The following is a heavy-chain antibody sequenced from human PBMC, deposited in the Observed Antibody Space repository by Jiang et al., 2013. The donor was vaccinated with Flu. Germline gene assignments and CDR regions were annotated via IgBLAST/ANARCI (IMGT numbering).Heavy chain of an antibody. CDR2: IYYSGST. V-gene: IGHV4-59*08. CDR3: ARIAAARGRTPNYYYYYGMDV. J-gene: IGHJ6*02. D-gene: IGHD6-13*01. CDR1: GGSISSYY. Sequence: GPGLVKPSETLSLTCTVSGGSISSYYWSWIRQPPGKGLEWIGYIYYSGSTNYNPSLKSRVTISVDTSKNQFSLKLSSVTAADTAVYYCARIAAARGRTPNYYYYYGMDVVGPRDHGPPSP.